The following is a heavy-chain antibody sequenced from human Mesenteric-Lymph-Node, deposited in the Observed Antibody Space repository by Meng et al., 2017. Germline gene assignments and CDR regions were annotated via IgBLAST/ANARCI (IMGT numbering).Heavy chain of an antibody. D-gene: IGHD6-19*01. CDR2: ISSSGSTI. V-gene: IGHV3-11*01. CDR3: ARDRAVANVDDY. CDR1: GFTFSDYY. Sequence: QVQLVGSGGGLAQPGGSLRLSCAAFGFTFSDYYMSWIRQAPGKGQEWVSYISSSGSTIYYADSVKGRFTISRDNAKNSLYLQMNSLRAEDTAVYYCARDRAVANVDDYWGQGTLVTVSS. J-gene: IGHJ4*02.